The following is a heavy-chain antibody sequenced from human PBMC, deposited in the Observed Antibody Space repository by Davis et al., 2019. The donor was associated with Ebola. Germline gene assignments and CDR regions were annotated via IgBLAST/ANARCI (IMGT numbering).Heavy chain of an antibody. D-gene: IGHD5-12*01. V-gene: IGHV4-34*01. CDR1: GGSFSGYY. J-gene: IGHJ4*02. CDR2: INHSGST. Sequence: SETLSLTCAVYGGSFSGYYWSWIRQPPGKGLEWIGEINHSGSTNYNPSLKSRVTISVDTSKNQFSLKLSSVTAADTAVYYCATHLIVATSHYFDYWGQGTLVTVSS. CDR3: ATHLIVATSHYFDY.